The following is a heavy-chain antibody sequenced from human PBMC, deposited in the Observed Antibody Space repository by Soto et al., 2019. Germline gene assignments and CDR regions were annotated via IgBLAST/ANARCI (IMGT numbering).Heavy chain of an antibody. CDR3: ARGYPNWNYGVYYYYYYLDV. CDR1: GGSISSGGYY. J-gene: IGHJ6*03. V-gene: IGHV4-31*03. Sequence: PSETLSLTCTISGGSISSGGYYWSWIRQHPGKGLEWIWYIYYSGSTYYNPSLKSRVTISVDTSKNQFSLKLSSVTAADTAVYYCARGYPNWNYGVYYYYYYLDVWGKGTTVPFSS. CDR2: IYYSGST. D-gene: IGHD1-7*01.